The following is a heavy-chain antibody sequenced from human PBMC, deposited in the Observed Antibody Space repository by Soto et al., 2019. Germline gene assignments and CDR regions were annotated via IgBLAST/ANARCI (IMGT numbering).Heavy chain of an antibody. V-gene: IGHV1-46*01. CDR2: INPSGGST. CDR3: ARDQRYGDYAD. J-gene: IGHJ4*02. CDR1: GYTFTSYY. D-gene: IGHD4-17*01. Sequence: QVQLVQSGAEVKKPGASVKVSCKASGYTFTSYYMHWVRQAPGQGLEWMGIINPSGGSTSYAQKFQGRGTRTRDTSTSTGYMELSSLRSEDTAVYYCARDQRYGDYADWGQGTLVTVSS.